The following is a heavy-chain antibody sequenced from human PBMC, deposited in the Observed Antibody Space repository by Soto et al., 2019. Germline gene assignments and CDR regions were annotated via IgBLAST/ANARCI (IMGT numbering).Heavy chain of an antibody. J-gene: IGHJ6*02. CDR1: GGSISSGGYY. Sequence: SETLSLTCTVSGGSISSGGYYWSWIRQHPGKGLEWIGYIYYSGSTYYNPSLKSRVTISVDTSKNQFSLKLSSVTAADTAVYYCARVTTLGAWSSSWEGYYYYGMDVWGQGTTVTVSS. CDR3: ARVTTLGAWSSSWEGYYYYGMDV. V-gene: IGHV4-31*03. CDR2: IYYSGST. D-gene: IGHD6-13*01.